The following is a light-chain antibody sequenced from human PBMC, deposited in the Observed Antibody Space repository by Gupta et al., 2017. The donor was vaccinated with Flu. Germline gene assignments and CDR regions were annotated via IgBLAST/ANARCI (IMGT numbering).Light chain of an antibody. V-gene: IGKV1D-12*01. J-gene: IGKJ5*01. CDR3: QQADSFGQT. CDR2: VTS. CDR1: QIVNTW. Sequence: DIQMTQSPSSMSASVGDRVTITCRASQIVNTWLAWYQQKPGKAPKLLISVTSTLRSGVASRFSGAGSGTEFTLTIISLQPEDFATYYCQQADSFGQTFGQGTRLEIK.